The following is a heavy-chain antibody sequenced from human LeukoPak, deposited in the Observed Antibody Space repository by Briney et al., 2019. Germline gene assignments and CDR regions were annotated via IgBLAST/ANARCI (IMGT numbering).Heavy chain of an antibody. D-gene: IGHD1-20*01. J-gene: IGHJ4*02. Sequence: GGSLRLSCAASGFTFSSYAMSWVRQAPGKGLEWVSSISSSSSYIYYADSVKGRFTISRDNAKNSLYLQMNSLRAEDTAVYYCARDEEWGITGNYATGVFDYWGQGTLVTVSS. CDR2: ISSSSSYI. V-gene: IGHV3-21*01. CDR3: ARDEEWGITGNYATGVFDY. CDR1: GFTFSSYA.